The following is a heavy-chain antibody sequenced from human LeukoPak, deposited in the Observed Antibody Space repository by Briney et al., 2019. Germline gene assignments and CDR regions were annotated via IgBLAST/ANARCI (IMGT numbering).Heavy chain of an antibody. J-gene: IGHJ4*02. D-gene: IGHD3-22*01. Sequence: PGGSLRLSCAASGFAFSSYAMTWVRQAPGKGLEWVSAISGSGDITYYADSVKGRFTISRDNSKNTLYLQMDSLRAEDTAVYYCAKDLVVVITSGSFDSWGQGTLVTVSS. CDR2: ISGSGDIT. V-gene: IGHV3-23*01. CDR3: AKDLVVVITSGSFDS. CDR1: GFAFSSYA.